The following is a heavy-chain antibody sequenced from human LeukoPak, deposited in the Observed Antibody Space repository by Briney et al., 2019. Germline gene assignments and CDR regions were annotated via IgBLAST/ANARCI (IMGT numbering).Heavy chain of an antibody. V-gene: IGHV3-23*01. CDR2: ISGSGGST. J-gene: IGHJ4*02. Sequence: GGSLRLSCAASGFTFSSYAMSWVRQAPGKGLEWVSAISGSGGSTYYADSVKGRFTTSRDNSKNTLYLQMNILRGEDRAVYYCAKGLSGFVEWLLYDYWGEGTLVTVS. CDR1: GFTFSSYA. D-gene: IGHD3-3*01. CDR3: AKGLSGFVEWLLYDY.